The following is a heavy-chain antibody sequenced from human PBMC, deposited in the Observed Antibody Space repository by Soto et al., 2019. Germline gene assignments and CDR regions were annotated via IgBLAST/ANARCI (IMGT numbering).Heavy chain of an antibody. CDR3: AGGGVRGVITRTRDYYGMDV. D-gene: IGHD3-10*01. CDR1: GYSFTSYW. V-gene: IGHV5-51*01. Sequence: PGESLKISCKGSGYSFTSYWIGWARQMPGKGLEWMGIIYPGDSDTRYSPSFQGQVTISADKSISTAYLQWSNLKASDTAMYYCAGGGVRGVITRTRDYYGMDVWGQGTTVTV. J-gene: IGHJ6*02. CDR2: IYPGDSDT.